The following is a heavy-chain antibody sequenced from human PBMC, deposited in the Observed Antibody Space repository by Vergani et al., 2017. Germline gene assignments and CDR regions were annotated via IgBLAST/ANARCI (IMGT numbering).Heavy chain of an antibody. J-gene: IGHJ4*02. CDR3: ARVGDYGDHYYFDY. CDR2: ISSSSSTI. CDR1: GFTFSSYS. V-gene: IGHV3-48*01. Sequence: EVQLVESGGGLVQPGGSLRLSCAASGFTFSSYSMNWVRQAPGKGLEWVSYISSSSSTIYYADSVKGRFTISRDNAKNSLYLQMNSLRAEDTAVYYCARVGDYGDHYYFDYWGQGTLVTVSS. D-gene: IGHD4-17*01.